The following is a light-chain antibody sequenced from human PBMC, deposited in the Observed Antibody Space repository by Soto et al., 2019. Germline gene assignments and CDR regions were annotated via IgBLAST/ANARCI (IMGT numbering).Light chain of an antibody. CDR2: KAS. CDR1: QSISVC. J-gene: IGKJ1*01. V-gene: IGKV1-5*03. Sequence: DIQMTQSPSTLSASVGDRVTITCRASQSISVCLAWYQQKAGKAPNLLIYKASRLESGVPSRFSGSGSETEFTLTISGLQPGDSATYYCQQYNSYSPTFGQGTKVEVK. CDR3: QQYNSYSPT.